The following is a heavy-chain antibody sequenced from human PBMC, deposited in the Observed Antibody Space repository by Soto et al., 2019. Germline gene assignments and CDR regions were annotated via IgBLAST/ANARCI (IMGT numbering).Heavy chain of an antibody. D-gene: IGHD2-2*02. J-gene: IGHJ5*02. CDR2: IDPSDSYT. CDR1: GYSFTSYW. V-gene: IGHV5-10-1*01. Sequence: TGESLKISCKGSGYSFTSYWISWVRQMPGKGLEWMGRIDPSDSYTNYSPSFQGHVTISADKSISTAYLQWSSLKASDTAMYYCARQDDIVVVPAAIGYNWFDPWGQGTLLTVSS. CDR3: ARQDDIVVVPAAIGYNWFDP.